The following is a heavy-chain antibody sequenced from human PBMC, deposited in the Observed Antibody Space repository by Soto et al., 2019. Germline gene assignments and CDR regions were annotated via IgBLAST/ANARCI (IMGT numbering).Heavy chain of an antibody. CDR2: ISSNGVGT. J-gene: IGHJ6*03. CDR1: GFTLSGYA. V-gene: IGHV3-64*01. CDR3: ARRARPDFYYMDV. Sequence: GGSLRLSCAASGFTLSGYAMDWFRQAPGKGLEYVSGISSNGVGTYYANSVQGRFTISRDNSKNTVYLQMGSLRPEDMAVYYCARRARPDFYYMDVWGNGTTVTVSS. D-gene: IGHD6-6*01.